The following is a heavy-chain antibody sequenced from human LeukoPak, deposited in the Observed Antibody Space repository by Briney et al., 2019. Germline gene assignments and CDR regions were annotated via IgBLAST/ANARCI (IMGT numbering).Heavy chain of an antibody. CDR2: INPNSGGT. V-gene: IGHV1-2*02. D-gene: IGHD3-10*01. Sequence: GASVKVSCKASGYTFTGYYMHWVRQAPGQGLEWMGWINPNSGGTNYAQKFQGRVTMTRNTSISTAYMELSRLRSDDTAVYYCARDYTLSQKIYYYGSGSSPDYWGQGTLVTVSS. CDR3: ARDYTLSQKIYYYGSGSSPDY. J-gene: IGHJ4*02. CDR1: GYTFTGYY.